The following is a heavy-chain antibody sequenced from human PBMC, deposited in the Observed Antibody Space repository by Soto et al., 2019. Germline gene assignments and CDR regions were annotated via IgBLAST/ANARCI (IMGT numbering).Heavy chain of an antibody. Sequence: QVQLQESGPGLVKPSQTLSLTCTVSGGSISSGGYYWSWIRQHPGKGLEWIGYIYYSGSTYYNPSHVCRVTLAVDTYKNQYVLKVSSVAAAETEVYCCASFYYYGSESYYILSGMDVWGQGTTVTVSS. CDR2: IYYSGST. V-gene: IGHV4-31*03. D-gene: IGHD3-10*01. CDR1: GGSISSGGYY. J-gene: IGHJ6*02. CDR3: ASFYYYGSESYYILSGMDV.